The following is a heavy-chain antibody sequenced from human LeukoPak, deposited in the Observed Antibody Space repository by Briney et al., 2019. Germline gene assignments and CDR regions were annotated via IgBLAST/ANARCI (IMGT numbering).Heavy chain of an antibody. D-gene: IGHD4-17*01. CDR3: AREAYGDYPRPPWSYYYYYYYMDV. CDR2: IIPSGHTT. CDR1: GFTFSSHG. Sequence: PGGSLRLSCAASGFTFSSHGMNWVRQAPGKGLEWVSGIIPSGHTTYYADSVRGRFTISRDNSRNTLYLQMNSLRAEDTAVYYCAREAYGDYPRPPWSYYYYYYYMDVWGKGTTVTVSS. J-gene: IGHJ6*03. V-gene: IGHV3-23*01.